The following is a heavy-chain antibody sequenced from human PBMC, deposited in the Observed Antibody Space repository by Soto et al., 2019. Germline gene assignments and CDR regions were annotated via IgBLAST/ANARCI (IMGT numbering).Heavy chain of an antibody. CDR2: IIPFSAAA. Sequence: QVQLVQSGAEVKKPGSSVRVSCKASGGSFSYYAISWVRQAPGQGLEWMGGIIPFSAAANYAQKFQGRVTITADESTRMVSMELSSLRPEDTAVYYCARSGEAYYDVLTGSYKGSWFDPWGQGTLVTVSS. D-gene: IGHD3-9*01. CDR1: GGSFSYYA. V-gene: IGHV1-69*01. CDR3: ARSGEAYYDVLTGSYKGSWFDP. J-gene: IGHJ5*02.